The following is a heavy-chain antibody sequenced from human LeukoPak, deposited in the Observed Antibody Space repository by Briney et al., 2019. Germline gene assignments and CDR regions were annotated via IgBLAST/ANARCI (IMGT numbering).Heavy chain of an antibody. CDR3: ARARKGGGFLEWLSRIFDY. V-gene: IGHV4-39*07. D-gene: IGHD3-3*01. J-gene: IGHJ4*02. CDR1: GGSISSSSYY. CDR2: IYYSGST. Sequence: PSETLSLTCTVSGGSISSSSYYWGWIRQPPGKGLEWIGSIYYSGSTYYNPSLKSRVTISVDTSKNQFSLKLSSVTAADTAVYYCARARKGGGFLEWLSRIFDYWGQGTLVTVSS.